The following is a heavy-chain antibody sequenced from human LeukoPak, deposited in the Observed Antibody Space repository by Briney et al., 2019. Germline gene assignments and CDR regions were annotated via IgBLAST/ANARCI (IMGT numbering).Heavy chain of an antibody. CDR1: GGSLSGYY. J-gene: IGHJ4*02. CDR2: INHSGST. Sequence: SETLSLTCAVYGGSLSGYYWSWIRQPPGKGLEWIGEINHSGSTNYNPSLKSRVTISVDTSKNQFSLKLSSVTAADTAVYYCASRSTVTTLYFDYWGQGTLVTVSS. CDR3: ASRSTVTTLYFDY. V-gene: IGHV4-34*01. D-gene: IGHD4-17*01.